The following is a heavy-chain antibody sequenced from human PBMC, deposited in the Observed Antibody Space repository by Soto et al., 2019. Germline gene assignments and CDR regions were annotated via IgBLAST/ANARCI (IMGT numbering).Heavy chain of an antibody. CDR2: IYYSGST. D-gene: IGHD3-22*01. V-gene: IGHV4-31*03. CDR3: ARVKKYWDSSGNWFDP. J-gene: IGHJ5*02. CDR1: GGSISSGGYY. Sequence: QGELQESGPGLVKPSQTLSLTCTVSGGSISSGGYYWSWIRQHPGKGLEWIGYIYYSGSTYYNPSLKSRVTISVDTSKNQFSLKLSSVTAADTAVYYCARVKKYWDSSGNWFDPWGQGTLVTVSS.